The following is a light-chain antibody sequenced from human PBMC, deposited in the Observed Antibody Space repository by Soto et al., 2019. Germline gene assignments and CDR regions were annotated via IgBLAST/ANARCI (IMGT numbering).Light chain of an antibody. J-gene: IGLJ3*02. Sequence: QSVLTQPASVSGSPGQSITISCTGTSSDVGAYNYVSWYRQYSDKAPKLMIYDVSKRPSGVSNRFSGSKSGNTASLTISGLQAEDEADYYCSSYTSSTTLVVFGGGTKLTVL. CDR1: SSDVGAYNY. CDR2: DVS. V-gene: IGLV2-14*03. CDR3: SSYTSSTTLVV.